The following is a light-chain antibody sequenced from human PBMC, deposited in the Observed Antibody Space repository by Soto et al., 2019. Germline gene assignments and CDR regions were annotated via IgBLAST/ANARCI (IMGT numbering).Light chain of an antibody. CDR1: QGISKS. J-gene: IGKJ3*01. CDR3: QHYDNVPFT. Sequence: DIQMTQSPSSLSASVGDRVTITCQASQGISKSLSWYQQKPGSAPKLLIYEASSLEPGVPSRFSGSGSGTDFIFTISSPQREDIATYYCQHYDNVPFTFGPGTKVD. V-gene: IGKV1-33*01. CDR2: EAS.